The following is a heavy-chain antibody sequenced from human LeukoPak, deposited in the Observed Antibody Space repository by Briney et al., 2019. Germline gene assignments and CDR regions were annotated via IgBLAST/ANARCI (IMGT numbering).Heavy chain of an antibody. Sequence: ASVKVSCKASGGTFSRYSISWVRQAPGQGLEWMGGIIPIFGTANYAQKFQGRVTITTDESTSTAYMELSSLRSEDTAVYYCARTYSSSWYDPGGWFDPWGQGTLVTVSS. J-gene: IGHJ5*02. CDR2: IIPIFGTA. CDR3: ARTYSSSWYDPGGWFDP. CDR1: GGTFSRYS. D-gene: IGHD6-13*01. V-gene: IGHV1-69*05.